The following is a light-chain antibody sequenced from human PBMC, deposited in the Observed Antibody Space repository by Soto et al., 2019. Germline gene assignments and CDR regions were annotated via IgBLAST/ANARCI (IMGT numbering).Light chain of an antibody. CDR1: LPISNK. CDR2: GAS. V-gene: IGKV3-15*01. J-gene: IGKJ4*01. CDR3: QQYENWPPAVT. Sequence: DIVLTQSPATLSVSPGERATLSCRASLPISNKLAWYQQRPGQSLRLLIYGASARAHGVPARFSGSGSATEFTLTIISLQSEDLAVYYCQQYENWPPAVTFGGGTNVEIK.